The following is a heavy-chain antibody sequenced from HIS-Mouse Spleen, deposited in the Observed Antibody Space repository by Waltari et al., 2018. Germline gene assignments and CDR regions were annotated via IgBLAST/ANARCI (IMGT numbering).Heavy chain of an antibody. D-gene: IGHD6-19*01. Sequence: QVTLRESGPALVTPTQTLTLTCTFSGFSLSTSGMCVSWILQPPWKALEWLARIYWDDDKYYSTSLKTRLTISRDTSKNQVVLTMTNMDPLDTATYYCARIAEGYTSGWYAFDYWGQGTLVTVSS. V-gene: IGHV2-70*15. CDR3: ARIAEGYTSGWYAFDY. J-gene: IGHJ4*02. CDR1: GFSLSTSGMC. CDR2: IYWDDDK.